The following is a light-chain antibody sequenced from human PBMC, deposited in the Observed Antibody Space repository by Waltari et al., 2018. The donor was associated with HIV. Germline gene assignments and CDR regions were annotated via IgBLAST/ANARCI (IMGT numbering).Light chain of an antibody. V-gene: IGLV2-23*01. CDR2: EGS. CDR3: CSYAGSSWV. Sequence: QSALTQPASVSWSPGPSITISCTGTSSDVGSYNLFSWYQQHPGKAPKLMIYEGSKRPSGVSNRVSGSKSGNTASLTISGLQAEDEADYYCCSYAGSSWVFGGGTKLTVL. J-gene: IGLJ3*02. CDR1: SSDVGSYNL.